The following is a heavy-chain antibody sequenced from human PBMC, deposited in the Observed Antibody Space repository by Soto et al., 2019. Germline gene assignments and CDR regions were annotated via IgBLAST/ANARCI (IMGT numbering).Heavy chain of an antibody. D-gene: IGHD5-18*01. J-gene: IGHJ4*02. CDR1: GGTFSTYA. Sequence: QVQLVQSGAEVKKPESSVKVSCKAPGGTFSTYAIRWVRQAPGQGLEWMGGIIPMFGTANYAQRFQDRVTITADESTNTVYMELSSLRSEDTAVYFCASGIQLWLRRINNGYSGWGQGTLVTLTS. V-gene: IGHV1-69*12. CDR3: ASGIQLWLRRINNGYSG. CDR2: IIPMFGTA.